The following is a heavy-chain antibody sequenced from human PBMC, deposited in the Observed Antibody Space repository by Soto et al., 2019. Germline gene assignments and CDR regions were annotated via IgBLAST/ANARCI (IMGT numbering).Heavy chain of an antibody. V-gene: IGHV3-15*01. J-gene: IGHJ4*02. Sequence: LRLSCVVSGFTFSNVWMSWVRQAPGKGLEWVGRIKSKTDGGTTNYAAPVKGRFTISRDDSKNTLYLQMNSLKTEDAAVYFCSTAPISLWGQGALVTVSS. CDR3: STAPISL. CDR2: IKSKTDGGTT. CDR1: GFTFSNVW.